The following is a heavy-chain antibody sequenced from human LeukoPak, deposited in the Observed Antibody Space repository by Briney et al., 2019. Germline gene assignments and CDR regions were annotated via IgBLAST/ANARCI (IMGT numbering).Heavy chain of an antibody. CDR3: ARVYLERLTAGYFDH. CDR1: GFTFSSYS. D-gene: IGHD2-8*01. J-gene: IGHJ4*02. Sequence: GGSLRLSCAASGFTFSSYSMNWVRQAPGKGLEWVSSISSSSSYIYYADSVKGRFTISRDNSKSTLYLQMNSLRDDDSAAYFCARVYLERLTAGYFDHWGQGTQVTVSP. V-gene: IGHV3-21*01. CDR2: ISSSSSYI.